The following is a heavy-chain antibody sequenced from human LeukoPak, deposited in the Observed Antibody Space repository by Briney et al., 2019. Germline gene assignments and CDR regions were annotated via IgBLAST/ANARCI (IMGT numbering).Heavy chain of an antibody. Sequence: PSETLSLTCAVYGGSFSGYYWSWIRQPPGKGLEWIGEINHSGSTNYNPFLKSRVTISVDTSKNQFSLKLSSVTAADTAVYYCARDSYYYDSSGYSTLGYWGQGTLVTVSS. J-gene: IGHJ4*02. CDR1: GGSFSGYY. CDR2: INHSGST. V-gene: IGHV4-34*01. CDR3: ARDSYYYDSSGYSTLGY. D-gene: IGHD3-22*01.